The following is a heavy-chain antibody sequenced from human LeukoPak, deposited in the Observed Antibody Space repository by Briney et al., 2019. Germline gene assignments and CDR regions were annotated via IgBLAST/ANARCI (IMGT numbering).Heavy chain of an antibody. CDR2: INSNSGVT. Sequence: ASVKVSCKASGYTFIHCFIHWVRQAPGQGLEWMGRINSNSGVTEYTQKFQGRVTMTRDTSITTVHMELSSLTSDDTAVYYCARDLSSTSNWELDYWGQGTLVTVSS. J-gene: IGHJ4*02. D-gene: IGHD7-27*01. CDR1: GYTFIHCF. V-gene: IGHV1-2*06. CDR3: ARDLSSTSNWELDY.